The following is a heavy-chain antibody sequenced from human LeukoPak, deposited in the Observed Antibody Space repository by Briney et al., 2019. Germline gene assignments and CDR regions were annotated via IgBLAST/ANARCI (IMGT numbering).Heavy chain of an antibody. CDR2: INPNSGGT. Sequence: GASVKVSCKASGYTFTGYYMHWVRQAPGQGLEWMGWINPNSGGTNYAQKFQGRVTMTRDTSISTAYMELSRLRSDDTAVYYCARDNAFSSAGYYYMDVWGKGTTVTVSS. CDR3: ARDNAFSSAGYYYMDV. D-gene: IGHD6-25*01. CDR1: GYTFTGYY. V-gene: IGHV1-2*02. J-gene: IGHJ6*03.